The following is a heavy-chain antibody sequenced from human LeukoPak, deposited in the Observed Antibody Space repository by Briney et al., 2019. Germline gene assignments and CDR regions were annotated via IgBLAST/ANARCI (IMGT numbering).Heavy chain of an antibody. J-gene: IGHJ4*02. CDR1: GGTFSSYA. Sequence: GASVKVSCKASGGTFSSYAISWVRQAPGQGLEWMGGIIPIFGTANYAQKFQGRVTITADESTSTAYMELSSLRSEDAAVYYCARERYDFWSGPLFDYWGQGTLVTVSS. CDR2: IIPIFGTA. D-gene: IGHD3-3*01. CDR3: ARERYDFWSGPLFDY. V-gene: IGHV1-69*13.